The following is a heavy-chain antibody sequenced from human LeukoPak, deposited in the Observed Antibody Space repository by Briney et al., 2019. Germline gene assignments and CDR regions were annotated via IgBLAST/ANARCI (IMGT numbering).Heavy chain of an antibody. Sequence: PGRSLRLSCAASGFTFSTYDMHWVRQARGKGLEWVAIISYDGSNKYYADSVKGRFTISRDNSKNTLYLQMNSLRAEDTALYYCAKDREGSGYYFDYWGQGTLVTVSS. V-gene: IGHV3-30*18. CDR3: AKDREGSGYYFDY. CDR2: ISYDGSNK. D-gene: IGHD3-22*01. J-gene: IGHJ4*02. CDR1: GFTFSTYD.